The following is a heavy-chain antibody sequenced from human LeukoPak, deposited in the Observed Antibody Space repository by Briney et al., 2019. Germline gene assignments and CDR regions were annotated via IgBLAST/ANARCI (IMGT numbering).Heavy chain of an antibody. Sequence: PGGSLRLSCAASGFPLRNYGMSWARQAPGKGLEWVSAISGSDGSTYYTDSVKGRFTISRDNSRNTLYLQLNSLRAEDTAVYYCAKEEYSGSLLTLDYWGQGTLVTVSS. D-gene: IGHD1-26*01. CDR2: ISGSDGST. J-gene: IGHJ4*02. CDR1: GFPLRNYG. V-gene: IGHV3-23*01. CDR3: AKEEYSGSLLTLDY.